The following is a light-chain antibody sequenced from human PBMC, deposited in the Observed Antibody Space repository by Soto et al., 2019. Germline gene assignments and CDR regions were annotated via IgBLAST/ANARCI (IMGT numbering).Light chain of an antibody. Sequence: EIVLTQSPGTLSLSPGERATLSCRASQSVRSNFLAWYQQKPGQAPRLLIYGASNRATGIPDRFSGSGSETDFTLTISRLEPEDFALYYCQQYGGSPITFGQGTRLEIK. J-gene: IGKJ5*01. CDR1: QSVRSNF. V-gene: IGKV3-20*01. CDR3: QQYGGSPIT. CDR2: GAS.